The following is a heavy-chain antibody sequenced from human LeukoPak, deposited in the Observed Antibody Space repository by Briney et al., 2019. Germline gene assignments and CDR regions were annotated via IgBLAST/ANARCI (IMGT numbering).Heavy chain of an antibody. D-gene: IGHD2-21*01. CDR1: SYSISSDYY. CDR2: IFHSGST. Sequence: PSETLSLTCAVSSYSISSDYYWGWIRQPPGKGLEWIGTIFHSGSTYYNPPLVSRVSMSVDTSKNQFSLKLSSVTPADTAVYSCARHSQWGLVPWTFDIWGRGAMVTVSS. CDR3: ARHSQWGLVPWTFDI. J-gene: IGHJ3*02. V-gene: IGHV4-38-2*01.